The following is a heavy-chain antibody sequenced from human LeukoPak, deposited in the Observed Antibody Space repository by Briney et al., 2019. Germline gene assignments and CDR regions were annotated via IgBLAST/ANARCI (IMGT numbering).Heavy chain of an antibody. V-gene: IGHV3-30*18. CDR2: ISYDGSNK. J-gene: IGHJ4*02. CDR1: GFTFTDSF. CDR3: AKEYSSSWYYFDY. D-gene: IGHD6-13*01. Sequence: PGGSLRLSCAASGFTFTDSFMTWIRQAPGKGLEWVAVISYDGSNKYYADSVKGRFTISRDNSKNTLYLQMNSLRAEDTAVYYCAKEYSSSWYYFDYWGQGTLVTVSS.